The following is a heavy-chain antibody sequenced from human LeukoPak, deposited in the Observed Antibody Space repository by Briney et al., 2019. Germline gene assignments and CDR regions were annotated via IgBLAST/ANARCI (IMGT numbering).Heavy chain of an antibody. CDR3: ARLGSYSDH. CDR2: IHSSGST. Sequence: GSLRLSCTASGFTFSTYIINWVRQAPGKGLEWIGYIHSSGSTHYNPSLKSRVTTSLDTSKNQFSLKLSSVTAADTAVYYCARLGSYSDHWGQGTLVTVSS. D-gene: IGHD1-26*01. V-gene: IGHV4-4*09. J-gene: IGHJ4*02. CDR1: GFTFSTYI.